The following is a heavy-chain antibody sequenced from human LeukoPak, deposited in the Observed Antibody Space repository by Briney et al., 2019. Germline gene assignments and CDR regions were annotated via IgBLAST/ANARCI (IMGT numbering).Heavy chain of an antibody. CDR3: AHIGFRYDILTGYRTYFDY. CDR2: IYWDDDK. J-gene: IGHJ4*02. CDR1: EFSLSTSGVG. Sequence: SGPTLVKPTQTLTLTCTFSEFSLSTSGVGVGWIRQPPGKALEWLALIYWDDDKRYSPSLKSRLTITKDTSKNQVVLTMTNMDPVDTATYYCAHIGFRYDILTGYRTYFDYWGQGTLVTVSS. V-gene: IGHV2-5*02. D-gene: IGHD3-9*01.